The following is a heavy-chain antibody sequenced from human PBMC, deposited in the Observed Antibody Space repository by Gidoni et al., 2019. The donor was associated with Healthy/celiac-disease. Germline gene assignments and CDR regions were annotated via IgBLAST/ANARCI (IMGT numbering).Heavy chain of an antibody. CDR2: IYYSGST. Sequence: QVQLQESGPGLVKPSETLSLTCTVSGGSISSYYWSWIRPPPGKGLEWIGYIYYSGSTNYNPSLKSRVTISVDTSKNQFSLKLSSVTAADTAVYYCAREGRIAAAGTKAFDIWGQGTMVTVSS. J-gene: IGHJ3*02. V-gene: IGHV4-59*01. D-gene: IGHD6-13*01. CDR1: GGSISSYY. CDR3: AREGRIAAAGTKAFDI.